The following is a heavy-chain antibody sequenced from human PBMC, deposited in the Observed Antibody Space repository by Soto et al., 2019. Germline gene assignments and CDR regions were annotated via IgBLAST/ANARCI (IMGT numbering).Heavy chain of an antibody. D-gene: IGHD6-13*01. J-gene: IGHJ6*02. V-gene: IGHV3-43*01. Sequence: EVQLVESGGVVVQPGGSLRLSCAASGFTFDDYTMHWVRQAPRKGLEWVSLISWDGGSTYYADSVKGRFTISRDNSKNSLYLQMNSLRTEDTAFYYCAKAGPSNWQLVLGVDYYYGMDVWGQGTTVTVSS. CDR1: GFTFDDYT. CDR3: AKAGPSNWQLVLGVDYYYGMDV. CDR2: ISWDGGST.